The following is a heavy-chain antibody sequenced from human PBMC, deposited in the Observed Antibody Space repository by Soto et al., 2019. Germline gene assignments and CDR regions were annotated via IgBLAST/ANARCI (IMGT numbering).Heavy chain of an antibody. V-gene: IGHV1-2*02. CDR3: ARGHCSSTSCYGSDYYYGLDV. J-gene: IGHJ6*02. Sequence: ASVKVSCKASGYTFTGYYMHWVRQAPGQGLEWMGWINPNSGDTSYAQKFQGKVTMTRDTSITTAYMELSRLRPDDTAVYYCARGHCSSTSCYGSDYYYGLDVWGQGTTVTVSS. CDR1: GYTFTGYY. D-gene: IGHD2-2*01. CDR2: INPNSGDT.